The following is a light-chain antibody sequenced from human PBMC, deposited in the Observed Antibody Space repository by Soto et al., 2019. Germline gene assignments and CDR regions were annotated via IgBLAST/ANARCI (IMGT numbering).Light chain of an antibody. Sequence: QSALTEHPSASGTPGQRVAISCSGSSSNIGSYHVNWHQQLPGTAPKLLIYGNNQRPSGVPDRFSGSQSGTSASLAISGLQSEDEADYYCAAWDDSLNGHVVFGGGTK. CDR1: SSNIGSYH. V-gene: IGLV1-44*01. CDR3: AAWDDSLNGHVV. CDR2: GNN. J-gene: IGLJ2*01.